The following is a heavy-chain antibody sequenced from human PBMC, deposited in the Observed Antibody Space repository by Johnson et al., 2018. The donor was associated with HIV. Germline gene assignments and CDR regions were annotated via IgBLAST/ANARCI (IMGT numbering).Heavy chain of an antibody. J-gene: IGHJ3*02. Sequence: VQLVESGGGVVQPGRSLGLACVGSGFNVSNNYMSWVRQPPGQGLEWVSAISGSGGSTYYADSVKGRFTISRDNSKNTLYLQMNSLRAEDTAVYYCAKDGYNFYLDIWGQGTMVTVSS. D-gene: IGHD5-24*01. CDR2: ISGSGGST. CDR1: GFNVSNNY. V-gene: IGHV3-23*04. CDR3: AKDGYNFYLDI.